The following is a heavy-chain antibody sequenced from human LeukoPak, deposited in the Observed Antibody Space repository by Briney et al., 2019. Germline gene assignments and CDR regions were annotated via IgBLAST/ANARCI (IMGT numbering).Heavy chain of an antibody. Sequence: KPSETLSLTCTVSGGSISSYYWSWIRQPAGKGLEWIGRIYTSGSTNYNPSLKSRVTMSVDTSKNQFSKNQFSLKLSSVTAADTAVYYCAREVRGYSDYWGQGTLVTVPS. CDR3: AREVRGYSDY. V-gene: IGHV4-4*07. CDR2: IYTSGST. D-gene: IGHD3-22*01. J-gene: IGHJ4*02. CDR1: GGSISSYY.